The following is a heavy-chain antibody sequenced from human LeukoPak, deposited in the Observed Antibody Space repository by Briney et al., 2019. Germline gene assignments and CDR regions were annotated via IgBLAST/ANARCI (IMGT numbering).Heavy chain of an antibody. D-gene: IGHD2-21*02. CDR1: GGTFSIYA. V-gene: IGHV1-69*10. CDR3: AILSKAYCGGDCYSGLLDY. J-gene: IGHJ4*02. CDR2: IIPILGIA. Sequence: RASVCVSSTASGGTFSIYAISRVRQAPGQGLEWMGRIIPILGIANYAQTFQGRVTITAAKSTSTAYMELSSLRSEDTAVYYCAILSKAYCGGDCYSGLLDYWGQGTLVTVSS.